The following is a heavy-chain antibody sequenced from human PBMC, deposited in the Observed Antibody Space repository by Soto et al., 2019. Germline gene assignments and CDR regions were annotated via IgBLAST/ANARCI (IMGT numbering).Heavy chain of an antibody. D-gene: IGHD6-6*01. CDR1: GYTFSSSG. V-gene: IGHV1-18*01. CDR2: ISADNGHT. J-gene: IGHJ6*02. Sequence: QVPLAQSGAEVRKPGSSVKVSCKASGYTFSSSGINWVRQAPGQGPEWMGWISADNGHTKYVQKCQGRVTMTTDTTTSTAYMELRSLRSADTAVYYCARGAARPNFDYYGMAVWGQGTRVTVSS. CDR3: ARGAARPNFDYYGMAV.